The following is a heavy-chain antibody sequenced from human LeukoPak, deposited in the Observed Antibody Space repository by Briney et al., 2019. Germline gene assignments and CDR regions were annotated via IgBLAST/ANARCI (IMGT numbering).Heavy chain of an antibody. D-gene: IGHD4-17*01. Sequence: GGSLRLSCSASGFTFDDYAMHWVRQAPGKGLEWVSGISWNSGSKGYADSVKGRFTISRDNAKNSLYLQMNSLRAEDTALYYCAKDMTTVTTCFDYWGQGTLVTVSS. CDR2: ISWNSGSK. J-gene: IGHJ4*02. CDR3: AKDMTTVTTCFDY. CDR1: GFTFDDYA. V-gene: IGHV3-9*01.